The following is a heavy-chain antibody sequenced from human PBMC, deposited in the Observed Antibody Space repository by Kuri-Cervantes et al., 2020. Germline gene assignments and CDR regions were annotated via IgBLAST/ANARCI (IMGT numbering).Heavy chain of an antibody. Sequence: LSLTCAASGFTFSSYGMHWVRQAPGKGLEWVAVIWYDGSNKYYADSVKGRFTISRDNSKNTLYLQMNSLRAEDTAVYYCAKGDYCSSTSCYPGYYYGMDVWGQGTTVTVSS. J-gene: IGHJ6*02. CDR2: IWYDGSNK. CDR3: AKGDYCSSTSCYPGYYYGMDV. CDR1: GFTFSSYG. V-gene: IGHV3-33*06. D-gene: IGHD2-2*01.